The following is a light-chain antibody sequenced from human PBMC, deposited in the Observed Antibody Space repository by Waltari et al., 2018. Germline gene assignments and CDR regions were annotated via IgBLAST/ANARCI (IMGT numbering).Light chain of an antibody. V-gene: IGKV3-15*01. CDR2: GAS. Sequence: VLLTQSPASLSVSPGDTVILSCRSSQRVRTNLVWYQQKAGQAPRTLIYGASTRARGVPSRFSGSGSETDFTLIISSLQSEDAAVYFCQQYYVWPPITFGGGTKLEI. J-gene: IGKJ4*01. CDR3: QQYYVWPPIT. CDR1: QRVRTN.